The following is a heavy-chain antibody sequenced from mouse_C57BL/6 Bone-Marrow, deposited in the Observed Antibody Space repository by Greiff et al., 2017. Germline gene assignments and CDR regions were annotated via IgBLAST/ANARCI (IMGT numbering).Heavy chain of an antibody. J-gene: IGHJ1*03. Sequence: QVQLKQSGPGLVQPSQSLSITCTVSGFSLTSYGVHWVRQSPGKGLEWLGVIWRGGSTDYNAAFMSRLSLTKDNSKSQVFFNMNSLQADDTAIYYCAKRDYYGSSYDWYFDVWGTGTTVTVSS. CDR2: IWRGGST. CDR1: GFSLTSYG. V-gene: IGHV2-5*01. CDR3: AKRDYYGSSYDWYFDV. D-gene: IGHD1-1*01.